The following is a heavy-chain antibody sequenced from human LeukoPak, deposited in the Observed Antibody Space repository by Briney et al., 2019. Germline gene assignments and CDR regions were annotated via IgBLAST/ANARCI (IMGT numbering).Heavy chain of an antibody. CDR1: GFTFSSYG. Sequence: GGSLRLSCAASGFTFSSYGMHWVRQAPGKGLEWVAVIWYDGSNKYYADSVKGRFTISRDNSKNTLYLQMNSLRAEDTAVYYCARDPALILRYFDWPPGMDVWGQGTTVTVSS. D-gene: IGHD3-9*01. J-gene: IGHJ6*02. CDR2: IWYDGSNK. CDR3: ARDPALILRYFDWPPGMDV. V-gene: IGHV3-33*08.